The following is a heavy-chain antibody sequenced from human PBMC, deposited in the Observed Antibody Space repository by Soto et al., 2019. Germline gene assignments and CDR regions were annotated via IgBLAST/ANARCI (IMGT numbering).Heavy chain of an antibody. CDR3: ALTVAGRAFDI. CDR2: IYSGGST. D-gene: IGHD6-19*01. J-gene: IGHJ3*02. V-gene: IGHV3-53*01. Sequence: GGSLRLSCAASGFTVSSNYMSWVRQAPGKGLEWVSVIYSGGSTYYADSVKGRFTISRDNSKNTLYLQMNSLRAEDTAVYYCALTVAGRAFDIWGQGTMVTVSS. CDR1: GFTVSSNY.